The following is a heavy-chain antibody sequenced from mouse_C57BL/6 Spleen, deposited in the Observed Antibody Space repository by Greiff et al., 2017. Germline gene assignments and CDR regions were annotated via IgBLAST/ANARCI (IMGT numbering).Heavy chain of an antibody. J-gene: IGHJ2*01. V-gene: IGHV3-1*01. CDR3: ARRNWDYFDY. CDR1: GYSITSGYD. D-gene: IGHD4-1*01. CDR2: ISYSGST. Sequence: EVKLVESGPGMVKPSQSLSLTCTVTGYSITSGYDWHWIRHFPGNKLEWMGYISYSGSTNYNPSLKSRISITHDTSKNHFFLKLNSVTTEDTATYYCARRNWDYFDYWGQGTTLTVSS.